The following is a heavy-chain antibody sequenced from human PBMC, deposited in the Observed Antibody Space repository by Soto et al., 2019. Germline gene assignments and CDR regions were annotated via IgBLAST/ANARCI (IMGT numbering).Heavy chain of an antibody. CDR3: AKDTGFTGSYGSYYFDS. V-gene: IGHV3-23*01. CDR2: ISGTGGRT. D-gene: IGHD1-26*01. Sequence: RLSCAAAGFSFNSYAMSWVRQAPGKGLEWVSAISGTGGRTFYTDSVKGRFTISRDNSMNMLYLQMNSLRAEDTAFYYCAKDTGFTGSYGSYYFDSWGQGTMVTVSS. CDR1: GFSFNSYA. J-gene: IGHJ4*02.